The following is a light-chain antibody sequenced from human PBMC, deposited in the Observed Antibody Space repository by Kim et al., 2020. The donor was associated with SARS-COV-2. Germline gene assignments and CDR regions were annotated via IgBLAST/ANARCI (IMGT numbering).Light chain of an antibody. CDR3: ATWDDSLSGLVV. J-gene: IGLJ2*01. V-gene: IGLV1-47*01. CDR1: SSNIGRNF. Sequence: QRVTMSCSGNSSNIGRNFVYWYQQFPGTAPKLLIYRNNQRPSGVPDRFSGSKSGTSASLAISGLRSEDEADYFCATWDDSLSGLVVFGGGTKLTVL. CDR2: RNN.